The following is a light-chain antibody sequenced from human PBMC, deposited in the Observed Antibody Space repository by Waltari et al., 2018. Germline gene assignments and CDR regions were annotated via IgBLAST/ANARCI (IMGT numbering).Light chain of an antibody. V-gene: IGLV2-23*02. CDR3: CSYAGTSTLI. CDR2: GVS. J-gene: IGLJ2*01. CDR1: NGDVGNYNY. Sequence: QSALTQPASVSGSPGQSITMSCTGTNGDVGNYNYVSWYHHHQVTAPKVIIVGVSKRPSGVSDRFSGSKSGNTASLTISGLQTEDEADYYCCSYAGTSTLIFGGGTKLTVL.